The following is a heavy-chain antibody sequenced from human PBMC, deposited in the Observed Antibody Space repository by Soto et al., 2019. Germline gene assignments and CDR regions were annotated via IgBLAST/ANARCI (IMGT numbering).Heavy chain of an antibody. CDR1: GGTFSSYA. D-gene: IGHD6-13*01. Sequence: SVKVSCKASGGTFSSYAISLVRQAPGQGLEWMXGXIXXXGXAXXXQXXQXRVTITADESTSTAYMELSSLRSEDTAVYYCARDRWEQQLGWFDPWGQGTLVTVSS. CDR3: ARDRWEQQLGWFDP. CDR2: XIXXXGXA. V-gene: IGHV1-69*13. J-gene: IGHJ5*02.